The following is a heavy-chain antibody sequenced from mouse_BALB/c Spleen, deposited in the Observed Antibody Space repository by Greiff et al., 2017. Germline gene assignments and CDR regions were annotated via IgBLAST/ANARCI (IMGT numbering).Heavy chain of an antibody. Sequence: QVQLQQSGAELARPGASVKLSCKASGYTFTDYYINWVKQRTGQGLEWIGEIYPGSGNTYYNEKFKGKATLTADKSSSTAYMQLSSLTSEDSAVYFCARGANYYAMDYWGQGTSVTVSS. CDR1: GYTFTDYY. V-gene: IGHV1-77*01. CDR2: IYPGSGNT. CDR3: ARGANYYAMDY. J-gene: IGHJ4*01.